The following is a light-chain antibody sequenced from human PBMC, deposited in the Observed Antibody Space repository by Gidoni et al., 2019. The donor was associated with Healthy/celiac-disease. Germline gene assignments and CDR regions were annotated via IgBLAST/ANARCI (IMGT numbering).Light chain of an antibody. CDR3: MQALQTPPKWT. Sequence: IVLTQSPLSLPVTPGEPASISCRSSQSLLHSNGYNYLDWYLQKPGQSPQLLIYLGSNRASGVPDRFSGSGSGTDFTLKISRVEAEDVGVYYCMQALQTPPKWTFGQGTKVEIK. CDR1: QSLLHSNGYNY. V-gene: IGKV2-28*01. J-gene: IGKJ1*01. CDR2: LGS.